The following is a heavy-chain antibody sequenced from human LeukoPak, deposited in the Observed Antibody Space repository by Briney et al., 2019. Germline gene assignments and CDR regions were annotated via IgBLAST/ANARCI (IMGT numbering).Heavy chain of an antibody. D-gene: IGHD3-3*01. J-gene: IGHJ3*02. CDR2: INPNSGGT. Sequence: AASVKVSCKASGYTFTGYYMHWVRQAPGQGLEWMGWINPNSGGTNYAQKFQGRVTMTRDTSISTAYVELSRLRSDDTAVYYCAREGPEWLSMMGNAFDIWGQGTMVTVSS. CDR3: AREGPEWLSMMGNAFDI. CDR1: GYTFTGYY. V-gene: IGHV1-2*02.